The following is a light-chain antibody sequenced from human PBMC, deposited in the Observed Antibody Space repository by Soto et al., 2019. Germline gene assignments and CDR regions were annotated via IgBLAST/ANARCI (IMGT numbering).Light chain of an antibody. J-gene: IGKJ1*01. Sequence: DIQMTQSPSTLSASVGDRVTITCRASQSISNWFAWYQQKPGKAPKLLIYDASSLESGVPSRFSGSGSGTEFTLTISSLQPDDFATYYCQQYNGYPWTFGQGTKVDIK. CDR3: QQYNGYPWT. CDR1: QSISNW. V-gene: IGKV1-5*01. CDR2: DAS.